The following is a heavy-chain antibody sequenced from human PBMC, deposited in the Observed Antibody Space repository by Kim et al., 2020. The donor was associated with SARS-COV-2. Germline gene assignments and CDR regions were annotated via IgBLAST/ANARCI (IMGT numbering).Heavy chain of an antibody. Sequence: SETLSLTCAVYGGSFSGYYWSWIRQPPGKGLEWIGEINHSGSTNYNPSLKSRVTISVDTSKNQFSLKLSSVTAADTAVYYCAISYYYYGSGSRHLPGLRHLDYWGQGTLVTVSS. CDR3: AISYYYYGSGSRHLPGLRHLDY. V-gene: IGHV4-34*01. CDR1: GGSFSGYY. CDR2: INHSGST. D-gene: IGHD3-10*01. J-gene: IGHJ4*02.